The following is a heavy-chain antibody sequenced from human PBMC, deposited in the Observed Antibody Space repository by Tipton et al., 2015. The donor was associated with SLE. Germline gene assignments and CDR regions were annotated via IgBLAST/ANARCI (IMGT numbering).Heavy chain of an antibody. CDR2: IYYSGST. D-gene: IGHD6-19*01. CDR1: GGSISSYY. CDR3: PREEYSRGWAEVRWFDP. V-gene: IGHV4-59*01. J-gene: IGHJ5*02. Sequence: TLSLTCTVSGGSISSYYWSWIRQPPGKGLEWIGYIYYSGSTNYNPSLKIRVTISVATSKNQFSLKLSSVTAADTAVYYCPREEYSRGWAEVRWFDPWGQGTLVTVSS.